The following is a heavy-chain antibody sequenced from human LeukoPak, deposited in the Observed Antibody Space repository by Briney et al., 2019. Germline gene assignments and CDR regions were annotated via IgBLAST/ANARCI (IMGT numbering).Heavy chain of an antibody. CDR2: IYYSGST. V-gene: IGHV4-59*08. Sequence: PSXTLSLTCTVSGGSISSYYWSWIRQPPGKGLEWIGYIYYSGSTHYNPSLKSRVTISVDTSKNQFSLKLSSVTAADTAVYYCARHLRAAAHFDYWGQGTLVTVSS. CDR1: GGSISSYY. CDR3: ARHLRAAAHFDY. D-gene: IGHD2-2*01. J-gene: IGHJ4*02.